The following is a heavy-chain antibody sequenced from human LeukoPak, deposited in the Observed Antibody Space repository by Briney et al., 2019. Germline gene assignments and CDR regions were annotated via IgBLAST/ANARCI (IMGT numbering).Heavy chain of an antibody. CDR2: IYYSGST. D-gene: IGHD3-22*01. CDR3: ASWYDSSGYYYGAFDI. J-gene: IGHJ3*02. Sequence: PSETLSLTCTVSGGSISSGDYYWSWIRQPPGKGLEWIGYIYYSGSTYYNPSLKSRVTTSVDTSKNQFSLKLSSVTAADTAVYYCASWYDSSGYYYGAFDIWGQGTMVTVSS. V-gene: IGHV4-30-4*01. CDR1: GGSISSGDYY.